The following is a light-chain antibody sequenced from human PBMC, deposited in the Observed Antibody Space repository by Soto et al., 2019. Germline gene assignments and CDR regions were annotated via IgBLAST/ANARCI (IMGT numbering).Light chain of an antibody. CDR1: QSVSSN. J-gene: IGKJ1*01. CDR2: GAS. V-gene: IGKV3-15*01. CDR3: QQYSDWPT. Sequence: EIVMTQSPATLSVSPGERATLSCRASQSVSSNLAWYQQKPGQAPSLLIYGASTRTTGIPVRFSGSGSGTEFTLTISSLQSGDFAVYYCQQYSDWPTVGQGTKVEIK.